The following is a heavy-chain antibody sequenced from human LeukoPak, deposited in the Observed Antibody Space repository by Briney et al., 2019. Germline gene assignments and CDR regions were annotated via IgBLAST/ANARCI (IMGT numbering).Heavy chain of an antibody. CDR1: GFTFSSYS. V-gene: IGHV3-21*04. CDR3: AGGQGWLVDS. Sequence: GGSLRLSCAPSGFTFSSYSMNWVREAPGKGLVWWSYISSSRTYIYYADSVKGRFTISRDNAKNSLYLQMNSLGVEDTAVYYCAGGQGWLVDSWGQGTLVTVSS. CDR2: ISSSRTYI. D-gene: IGHD6-19*01. J-gene: IGHJ5*01.